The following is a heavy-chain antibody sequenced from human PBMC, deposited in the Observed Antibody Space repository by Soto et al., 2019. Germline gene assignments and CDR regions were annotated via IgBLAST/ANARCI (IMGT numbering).Heavy chain of an antibody. Sequence: GESLKISCKGSGYSFTSYWIGWVRQMPGKGLEWMGIIYPGDSDTRYSPSFQGQVTISADKSISTAYLQWSSLKASDTAMYYCARRVLVDSPPGYGMDVWGQGTTVTVSS. CDR2: IYPGDSDT. CDR3: ARRVLVDSPPGYGMDV. V-gene: IGHV5-51*01. CDR1: GYSFTSYW. J-gene: IGHJ6*02. D-gene: IGHD2-21*01.